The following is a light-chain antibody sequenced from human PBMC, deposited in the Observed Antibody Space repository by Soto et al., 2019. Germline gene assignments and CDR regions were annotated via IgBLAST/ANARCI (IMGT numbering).Light chain of an antibody. CDR3: SSYTTGNTPYV. Sequence: QSALTQPASVSGSPGQSIANSCTGTSSDVGGSDFVSWYQHHPGKAPKLIIHDVNNRPSGVSARFSGSKSGNTASLTISGLQAEDEADYFCSSYTTGNTPYVFGAGTKLTVL. V-gene: IGLV2-14*03. J-gene: IGLJ1*01. CDR1: SSDVGGSDF. CDR2: DVN.